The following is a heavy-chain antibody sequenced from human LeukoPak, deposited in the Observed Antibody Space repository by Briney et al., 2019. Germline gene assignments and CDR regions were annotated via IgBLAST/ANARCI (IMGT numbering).Heavy chain of an antibody. V-gene: IGHV3-23*01. CDR3: AKGSTGYFDF. CDR1: GLTFTNSV. Sequence: GRSLRLSCAASGLTFTNSVMRWVRQAPGKGLEWVSGISGSGESKYYAGSVKGRFTIFRDNSKNTLYLQMNSLRAEDTAVYYCAKGSTGYFDFWGQGTPVTVSS. CDR2: ISGSGESK. D-gene: IGHD2-2*01. J-gene: IGHJ4*02.